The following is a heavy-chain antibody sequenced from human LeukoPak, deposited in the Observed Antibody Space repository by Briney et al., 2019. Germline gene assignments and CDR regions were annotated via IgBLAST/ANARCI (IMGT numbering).Heavy chain of an antibody. J-gene: IGHJ5*02. D-gene: IGHD6-13*01. CDR3: ARKAIVAAGINWFDP. CDR1: GYTFSTYD. CDR2: MNPNSGNT. Sequence: VASVTVSCTASGYTFSTYDINWVRQATGQGLEWMGWMNPNSGNTGYAQKFQGRVTMTRNTSISTAYMELSSLRSEDTAVYYCARKAIVAAGINWFDPWGQGTLVTVSS. V-gene: IGHV1-8*01.